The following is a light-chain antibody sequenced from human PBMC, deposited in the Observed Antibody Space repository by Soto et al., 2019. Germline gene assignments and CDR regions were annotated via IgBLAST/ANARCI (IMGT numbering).Light chain of an antibody. CDR1: QRITT. CDR2: GLS. Sequence: IVLTHSPVTLSFSPGEIATLSFRASQRITTVAWYQQKPGQAPRLLIYGLSIRAPGVPARFSGSGSGTDFTLTISRLEPEDFAVYYCQQYGSSPFTFGGGTKVDIK. V-gene: IGKV3-20*01. CDR3: QQYGSSPFT. J-gene: IGKJ4*01.